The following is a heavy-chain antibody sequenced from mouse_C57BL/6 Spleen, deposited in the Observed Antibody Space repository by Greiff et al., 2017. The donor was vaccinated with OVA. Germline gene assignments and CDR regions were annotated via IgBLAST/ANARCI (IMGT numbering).Heavy chain of an antibody. V-gene: IGHV1-36*01. CDR2: VYPYNGGT. D-gene: IGHD3-2*02. Sequence: EVQLQQSGPVLVKPGPSVKISCKASGFTFTDYYMHWVKQSHGKSLEWIGLVYPYNGGTSYNQKFKGKATLTVDTSSSTAYMELNRLTSEDSAVYDGARTYLDSSGEVFDYWGQGTTLTVSS. CDR3: ARTYLDSSGEVFDY. J-gene: IGHJ2*01. CDR1: GFTFTDYY.